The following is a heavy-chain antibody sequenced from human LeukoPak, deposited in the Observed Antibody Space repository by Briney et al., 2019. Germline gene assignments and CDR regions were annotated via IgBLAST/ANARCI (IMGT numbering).Heavy chain of an antibody. J-gene: IGHJ4*02. CDR2: IKQDGSEK. D-gene: IGHD3-10*01. V-gene: IGHV3-7*04. Sequence: GGTLRLSCAASGCTFSNYWRTWVRQAPGKGLEWVANIKQDGSEKYYVDSVRGGFTITKDTPKNSLYLQMNSLRAEDTALYYCARDALVRGVVLPDYWGQGTLVTVSS. CDR1: GCTFSNYW. CDR3: ARDALVRGVVLPDY.